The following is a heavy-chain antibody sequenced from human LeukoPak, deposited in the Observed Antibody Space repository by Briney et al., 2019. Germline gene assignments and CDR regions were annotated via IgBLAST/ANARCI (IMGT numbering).Heavy chain of an antibody. Sequence: GGSLRLSCAASGFTVSSNYMSWVRQAPGKGLEWVSVIYSGGSTYYADSVKGRFTISRDNSKNTLYLQMNSLRAEDTAVYYCAREAVAGALYYYYGMDVWGQGTTVTVSS. CDR3: AREAVAGALYYYYGMDV. D-gene: IGHD6-19*01. CDR1: GFTVSSNY. J-gene: IGHJ6*02. CDR2: IYSGGST. V-gene: IGHV3-53*01.